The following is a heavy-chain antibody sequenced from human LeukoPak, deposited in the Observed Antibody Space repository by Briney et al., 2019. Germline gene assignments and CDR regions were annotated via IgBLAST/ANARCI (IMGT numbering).Heavy chain of an antibody. CDR3: TRGIVVVPAAPLAADY. CDR1: GFTFSGSA. Sequence: PGGSLKLSCAASGFTFSGSAMHWVRQASGKGLEWVGRIRSKANSYATAYAASVKGRFTISRDDSKNTAYLQMNSLKTEDTAVYYCTRGIVVVPAAPLAADYWGQGTLVTVSS. V-gene: IGHV3-73*01. CDR2: IRSKANSYAT. J-gene: IGHJ4*02. D-gene: IGHD2-2*01.